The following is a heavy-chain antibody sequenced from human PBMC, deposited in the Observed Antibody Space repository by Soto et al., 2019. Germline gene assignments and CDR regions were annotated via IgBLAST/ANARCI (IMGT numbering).Heavy chain of an antibody. D-gene: IGHD6-6*01. J-gene: IGHJ6*03. CDR1: GFTFSSYS. V-gene: IGHV3-21*01. Sequence: GGSLRLSCAASGFTFSSYSMNWVRQAPGKGLEWVSSISSSSSYIYYADSVKGRFTISRDNAKNSLYLQMNSLRAEDTAVYYCARALMGIAARPYKNYYYYYMDVWGKGTTVTVSS. CDR2: ISSSSSYI. CDR3: ARALMGIAARPYKNYYYYYMDV.